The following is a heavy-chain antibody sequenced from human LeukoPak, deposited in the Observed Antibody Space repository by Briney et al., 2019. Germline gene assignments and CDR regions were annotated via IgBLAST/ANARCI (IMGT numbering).Heavy chain of an antibody. J-gene: IGHJ4*02. Sequence: SETLSLTCTVSGDSMGNDYWSWIQQSAGKGLEWIGRISTSGSTDYNPSLRSRVTMSVDTSRNQFSLTLTSMTAADTAVYYCARNELRSYGLVHYWGQGTLVTVSS. D-gene: IGHD1-26*01. CDR2: ISTSGST. CDR3: ARNELRSYGLVHY. V-gene: IGHV4-4*07. CDR1: GDSMGNDY.